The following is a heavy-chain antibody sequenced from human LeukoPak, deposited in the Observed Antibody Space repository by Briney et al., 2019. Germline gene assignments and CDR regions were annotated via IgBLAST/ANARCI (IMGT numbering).Heavy chain of an antibody. CDR3: ARDLRPGNGYNLRY. CDR2: IWYGGSNK. D-gene: IGHD5-24*01. J-gene: IGHJ4*02. V-gene: IGHV3-33*01. CDR1: GFTFSSYG. Sequence: GRSLRLSCAASGFTFSSYGMHWVRQAPGKGLEWVAVIWYGGSNKYYADSVKGRFTISRDNAKNTLYLQMNSLRAEDTAVYYCARDLRPGNGYNLRYWGQGTLVTVSS.